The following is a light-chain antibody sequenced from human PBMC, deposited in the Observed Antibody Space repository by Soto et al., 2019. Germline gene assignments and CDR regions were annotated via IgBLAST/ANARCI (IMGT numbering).Light chain of an antibody. CDR3: QQYKSYSMYT. CDR2: DAS. Sequence: DIQMTQSPSTLSASVGDRVTITCRASQSISSWLAWYQQKPGKAPKLLIYDASSLESGVPSRFSGSGSGTEFTLTLSILQPDDFATYYCQQYKSYSMYTFGQGTKLEIK. V-gene: IGKV1-5*01. CDR1: QSISSW. J-gene: IGKJ2*01.